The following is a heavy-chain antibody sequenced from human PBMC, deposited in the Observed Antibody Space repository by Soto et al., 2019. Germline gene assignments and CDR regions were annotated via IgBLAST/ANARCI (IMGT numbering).Heavy chain of an antibody. V-gene: IGHV3-21*01. CDR3: AGPNIRWPVFRLSY. D-gene: IGHD3-16*01. J-gene: IGHJ4*02. CDR1: GFTFSSYS. CDR2: ISSSSSYI. Sequence: EVQLVESGGGLVKPGGSLRLSCAASGFTFSSYSMNWVRQAPGKGLEWVSSISSSSSYIYYADSVKGRFTISRDNAKNSLYLQMNSLRAEDTAVYYCAGPNIRWPVFRLSYWGQGTLVTVSS.